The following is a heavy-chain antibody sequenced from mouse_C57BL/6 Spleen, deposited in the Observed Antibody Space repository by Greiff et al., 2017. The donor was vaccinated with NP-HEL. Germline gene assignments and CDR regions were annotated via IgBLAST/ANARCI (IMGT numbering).Heavy chain of an antibody. Sequence: QVQLQQSGAELVRPGASVTLSCKASGFTFTDYEMHWVKQTPVHGLEWIGAIDPETGGTSYNQKFKGKAILTADKSSRAAYIEHRSLTSEDSTVYYCTRGPYDGYYSFDYWGQGTTLTVSS. CDR3: TRGPYDGYYSFDY. CDR1: GFTFTDYE. J-gene: IGHJ2*01. D-gene: IGHD2-3*01. V-gene: IGHV1-15*01. CDR2: IDPETGGT.